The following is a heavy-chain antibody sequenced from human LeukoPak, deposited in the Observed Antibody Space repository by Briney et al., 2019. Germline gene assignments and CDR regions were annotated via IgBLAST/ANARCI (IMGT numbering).Heavy chain of an antibody. CDR1: GYSISSGCY. CDR3: ARVPRELPPRY. V-gene: IGHV4-38-2*02. J-gene: IGHJ4*02. D-gene: IGHD1-26*01. Sequence: SETLSLTCIVSGYSISSGCYWGWIRQPPGKGLEWIGSIYHSGSTHYNPSLKSRVTISVDTSKNQFSLKLSSVTAADTAVYYCARVPRELPPRYWGQGTLVTVSS. CDR2: IYHSGST.